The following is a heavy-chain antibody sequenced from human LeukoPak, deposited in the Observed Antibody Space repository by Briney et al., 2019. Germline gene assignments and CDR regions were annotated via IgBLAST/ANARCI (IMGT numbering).Heavy chain of an antibody. Sequence: ASVKVSCKTSGYTFSNSGLHWVRQAPGQSLDWLGWINAGNGNTKYSQKFQDRLTITRDTSASTVYMELNSLKSEDTAMYYCARGRGLIGTSRFDPWGQGTLVIVSS. CDR3: ARGRGLIGTSRFDP. CDR1: GYTFSNSG. V-gene: IGHV1-3*01. CDR2: INAGNGNT. J-gene: IGHJ5*02. D-gene: IGHD3-10*01.